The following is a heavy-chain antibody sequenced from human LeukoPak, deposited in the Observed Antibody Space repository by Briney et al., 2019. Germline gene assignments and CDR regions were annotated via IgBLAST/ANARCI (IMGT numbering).Heavy chain of an antibody. D-gene: IGHD3-10*01. CDR2: IYYTGSM. J-gene: IGHJ4*02. CDR3: ATGSPGRQPHFFDY. CDR1: GGSIRSSSHY. V-gene: IGHV4-39*01. Sequence: PSETLSLTCTVSGGSIRSSSHYWGWIRQPPGKGLDWIGTIYYTGSMYYNPSLKSRVTMPVDTSKNQFSLRLSSVTAADTAVYYCATGSPGRQPHFFDYWGQGTLVTVSS.